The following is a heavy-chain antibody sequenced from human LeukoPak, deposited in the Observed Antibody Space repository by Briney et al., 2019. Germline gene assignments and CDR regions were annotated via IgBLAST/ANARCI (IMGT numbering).Heavy chain of an antibody. Sequence: ASVKVSCKASGFTFTNNAMHWVRQAPGQRLEWMGCINAGNGNTKYSQKFQGRVTITRDTSASTAYMELSSLRSEDTAVYYCAAEIQLEYTFDYWGQGTLVTVSS. V-gene: IGHV1-3*01. CDR3: AAEIQLEYTFDY. J-gene: IGHJ4*02. CDR2: INAGNGNT. CDR1: GFTFTNNA. D-gene: IGHD1-1*01.